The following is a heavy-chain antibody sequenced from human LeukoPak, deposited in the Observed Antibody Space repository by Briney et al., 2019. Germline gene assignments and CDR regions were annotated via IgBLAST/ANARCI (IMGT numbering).Heavy chain of an antibody. CDR2: IYYSGSGST. Sequence: PSETLSLTCTVSGGSISSYYWSWIRQPPGKGLEWIGYIYYSGSGSTNYNPSLKSRVTISVDTSKNQFSLKLSSVTAADTAVYYCAGAQMELDYWGQGTLVTVSS. D-gene: IGHD1-1*01. V-gene: IGHV4-59*08. CDR3: AGAQMELDY. CDR1: GGSISSYY. J-gene: IGHJ4*02.